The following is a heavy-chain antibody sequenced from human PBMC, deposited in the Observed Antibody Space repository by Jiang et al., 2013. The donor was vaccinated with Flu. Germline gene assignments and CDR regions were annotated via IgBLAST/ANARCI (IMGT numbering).Heavy chain of an antibody. D-gene: IGHD3-9*01. CDR3: ARAGNTIGFDWSSFDY. J-gene: IGHJ4*02. V-gene: IGHV4-59*01. Sequence: NPSLKSRVTISVDTSKNQFSLKLSSVTAADTAVYYCARAGNTIGFDWSSFDYWGQGTLVTVSS.